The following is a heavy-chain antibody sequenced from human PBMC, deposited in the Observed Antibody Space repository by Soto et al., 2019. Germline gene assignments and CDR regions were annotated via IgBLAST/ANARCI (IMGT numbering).Heavy chain of an antibody. Sequence: KRPESLRLSVTFSGVAVTIKGMCVNWIRQPPGKALEWLARIDWDDDKYYSTSLKTRLTISKDTSKNQVVLTMTNMDPVDTATYYCARIRITAVVAMDVWGQGTTVTSP. CDR3: ARIRITAVVAMDV. CDR2: IDWDDDK. CDR1: GVAVTIKGMC. J-gene: IGHJ6*02. V-gene: IGHV2-70*11. D-gene: IGHD6-13*01.